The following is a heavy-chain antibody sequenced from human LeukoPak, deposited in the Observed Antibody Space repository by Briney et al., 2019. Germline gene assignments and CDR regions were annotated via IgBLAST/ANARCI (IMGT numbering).Heavy chain of an antibody. Sequence: PSETLSLTCAVYGGSFSGYYWSWIRQPPGKGLEWIGEINHSGSTNYNPSLKSRITISVDKSQNQFSLKVNSLTAADTAVYYCATNGYYCMDVWGKGTTVTVSS. CDR1: GGSFSGYY. CDR3: ATNGYYCMDV. D-gene: IGHD2-8*01. CDR2: INHSGST. J-gene: IGHJ6*03. V-gene: IGHV4-34*01.